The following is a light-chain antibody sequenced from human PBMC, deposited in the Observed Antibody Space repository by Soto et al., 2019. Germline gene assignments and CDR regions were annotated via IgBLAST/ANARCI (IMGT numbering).Light chain of an antibody. Sequence: MTQTPLSLSVTPGQPASISCRSSQSLLHSDGKTYLYWYQQKPGKAPKLLIYAASSLQSGVPSRFSGSGSGTDFTLTISSLQPEDFATYYCQQSYSTPLFFGPGTKVDI. CDR2: AAS. CDR3: QQSYSTPLF. V-gene: IGKV1-39*01. J-gene: IGKJ3*01. CDR1: QSLLHSDGKTY.